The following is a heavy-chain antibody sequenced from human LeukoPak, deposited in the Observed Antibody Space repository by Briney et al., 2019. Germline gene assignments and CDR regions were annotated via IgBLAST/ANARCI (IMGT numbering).Heavy chain of an antibody. Sequence: PSETLSLTCAVYGGSFSGYYWSWIRQPPGKGLEWIGEINHSGSNNYNPSLKSRVTISVDTSKNQFSLKLSSVTAADTAVYYCARSYCTNGVCFSLMDVWGQGTTVTVSS. J-gene: IGHJ6*02. CDR3: ARSYCTNGVCFSLMDV. CDR1: GGSFSGYY. D-gene: IGHD2-8*01. V-gene: IGHV4-34*01. CDR2: INHSGSN.